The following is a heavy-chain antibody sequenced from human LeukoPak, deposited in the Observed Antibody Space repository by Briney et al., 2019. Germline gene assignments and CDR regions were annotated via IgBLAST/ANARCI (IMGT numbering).Heavy chain of an antibody. V-gene: IGHV3-7*01. J-gene: IGHJ4*02. D-gene: IGHD4-17*01. CDR3: TRGSYGDYEY. CDR1: GFIFSNYG. CDR2: IKQDGSEK. Sequence: PGGSLRLSCAASGFIFSNYGLHWVRQAPGKGLEWVANIKQDGSEKYYVDSVKGRFTISRDNAKNSLYLQMYSLRAEDTAVYYCTRGSYGDYEYWGQGTLVTVSS.